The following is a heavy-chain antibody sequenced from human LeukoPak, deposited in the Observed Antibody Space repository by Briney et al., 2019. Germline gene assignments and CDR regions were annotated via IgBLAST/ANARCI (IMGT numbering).Heavy chain of an antibody. J-gene: IGHJ4*02. D-gene: IGHD3-10*01. CDR3: ARLYYGSGTTNDY. CDR1: GFTVSSNY. CDR2: IYSGGST. V-gene: IGHV3-66*04. Sequence: GGSLRLSCAASGFTVSSNYMSWVRQAPGKGLEWVSVIYSGGSTYYADSVKGRFTISRDNSKNTLYLQMNSLRAEDTAVYYCARLYYGSGTTNDYWGQGTLVTVSS.